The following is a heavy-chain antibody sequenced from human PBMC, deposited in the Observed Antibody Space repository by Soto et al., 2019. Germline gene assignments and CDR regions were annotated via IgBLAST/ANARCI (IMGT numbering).Heavy chain of an antibody. D-gene: IGHD4-17*01. CDR1: GGTFTTYG. J-gene: IGHJ4*02. V-gene: IGHV1-69*13. CDR2: IIPKLGTT. Sequence: GASVNVYCEACGGTFTTYGINWVRLAAGQGCEWMGGIIPKLGTTNYAQKFQGRVTITADESTNTAYMDLNYLRSEDTAVYFCARELDPYYGGNSLSLDYWGQGTLVTVSS. CDR3: ARELDPYYGGNSLSLDY.